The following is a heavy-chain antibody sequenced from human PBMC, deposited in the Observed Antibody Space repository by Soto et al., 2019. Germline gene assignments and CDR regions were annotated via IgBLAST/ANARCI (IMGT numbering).Heavy chain of an antibody. CDR1: GDSITNNNW. Sequence: QVQLQESGPGLVKPSGTLSLTCAVSGDSITNNNWWTWLRQSPGKGLEWIGDMHHGGNPDYNPSLRSRVTISVDKSKNQFSLPLSSVTAADSAVYYCARTSGGTYSFDPWGQGTLVTVSS. CDR2: MHHGGNP. J-gene: IGHJ5*02. V-gene: IGHV4-4*02. CDR3: ARTSGGTYSFDP. D-gene: IGHD3-10*01.